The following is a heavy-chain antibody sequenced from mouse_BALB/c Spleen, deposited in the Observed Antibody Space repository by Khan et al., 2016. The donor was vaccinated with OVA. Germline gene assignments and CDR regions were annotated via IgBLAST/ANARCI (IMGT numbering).Heavy chain of an antibody. CDR2: IWSDGTI. CDR1: GFSLTNYG. V-gene: IGHV2-6-1*01. D-gene: IGHD2-10*01. CDR3: ARQPYYHYYIMDY. J-gene: IGHJ4*01. Sequence: QIQLVQSGPGLVAPSQSLSITCTISGFSLTNYGVHWVRQPPGKGLEWLVVIWSDGTITYSSVLKSRLSISKDNSKSQVLLKMNSLQTDDTAMYDYARQPYYHYYIMDYWGQGTSVTVSS.